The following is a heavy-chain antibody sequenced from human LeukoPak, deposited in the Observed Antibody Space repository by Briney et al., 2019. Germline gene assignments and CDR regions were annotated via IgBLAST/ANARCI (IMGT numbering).Heavy chain of an antibody. CDR3: ARDGYSYGSPADY. CDR2: ISSSSSYI. Sequence: GGSLRFSCAASGFTFSSYSMNWVRQAPGKGLEWVSSISSSSSYIYYADSVKGRFTISRDNAKNSLYLQMNSLRAEDTAVYYCARDGYSYGSPADYWGQGTLVTVSS. CDR1: GFTFSSYS. V-gene: IGHV3-21*01. D-gene: IGHD5-18*01. J-gene: IGHJ4*02.